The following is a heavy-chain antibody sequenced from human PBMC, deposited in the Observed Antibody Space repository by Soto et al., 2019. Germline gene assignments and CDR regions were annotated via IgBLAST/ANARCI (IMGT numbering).Heavy chain of an antibody. D-gene: IGHD3-10*01. Sequence: QVQLVEAGGGVVQPGRTLRLSCAASGFTFSSYAMHWVRQAPGKGLEWVAVIWYDASDKYYADSVKGRFTITRDKAGNTLYLHMNSLRGEDTAVYYCLRGVNSNNAPGTFDYWGHGTLVTVSS. J-gene: IGHJ4*01. CDR3: LRGVNSNNAPGTFDY. V-gene: IGHV3-33*01. CDR2: IWYDASDK. CDR1: GFTFSSYA.